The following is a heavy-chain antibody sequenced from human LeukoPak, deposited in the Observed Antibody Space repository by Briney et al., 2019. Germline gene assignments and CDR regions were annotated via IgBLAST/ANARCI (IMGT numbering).Heavy chain of an antibody. V-gene: IGHV3-7*01. CDR1: GFTFSDYW. CDR2: IKQDGSQT. J-gene: IGHJ4*02. Sequence: GGSLRLSCAASGFTFSDYWMAWVRQAPGKGLEWMANIKQDGSQTYYVDSVKGRFTISRDNAKNSLYLQMNSLRAEDTALYYCARKGLPDYWGQGTLVTVST. CDR3: ARKGLPDY.